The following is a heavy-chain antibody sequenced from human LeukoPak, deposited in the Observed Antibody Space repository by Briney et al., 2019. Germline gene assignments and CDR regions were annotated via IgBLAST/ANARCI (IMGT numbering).Heavy chain of an antibody. V-gene: IGHV3-21*01. Sequence: GGSLRLSCAASGFTFSSYSMTWVRQAPGKGLEWVSSISSSSSYIYYADSVKGRFTISRDNAKNSLYLQMNSLRAEDTAVYYCARDGVYDFWSTTLYDYWGQGTLVTVSS. D-gene: IGHD3-3*01. CDR1: GFTFSSYS. CDR2: ISSSSSYI. CDR3: ARDGVYDFWSTTLYDY. J-gene: IGHJ4*02.